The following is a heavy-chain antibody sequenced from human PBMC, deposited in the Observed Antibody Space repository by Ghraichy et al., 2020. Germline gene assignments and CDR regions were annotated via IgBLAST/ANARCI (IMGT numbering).Heavy chain of an antibody. J-gene: IGHJ6*03. CDR1: GGSFSGYY. CDR3: ARGRYCSSTSCYTVPYYYYMDV. Sequence: VSLRLSCAVYGGSFSGYYWSWIRQPPGKGLEWIGEINHSGSTNYNPSLKSRVTISVDTSKNQFSLKLSSVTAADTAVYYCARGRYCSSTSCYTVPYYYYMDVWGKGTTVTVSS. CDR2: INHSGST. V-gene: IGHV4-34*01. D-gene: IGHD2-2*02.